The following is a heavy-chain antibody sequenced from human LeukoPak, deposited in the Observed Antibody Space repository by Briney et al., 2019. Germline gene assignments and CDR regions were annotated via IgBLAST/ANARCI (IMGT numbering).Heavy chain of an antibody. J-gene: IGHJ5*02. Sequence: ASVKVSCKVSGYTLTELSMHWVRQAPGKGLEWMGGFDLEDGETIYAQKFQGRVTMAEDTSTDTAYMELSSLRSEDTAVYYCARDRRYCSGGSCFSCWFDPWGQGTLVTVSS. CDR3: ARDRRYCSGGSCFSCWFDP. D-gene: IGHD2-15*01. CDR1: GYTLTELS. V-gene: IGHV1-24*01. CDR2: FDLEDGET.